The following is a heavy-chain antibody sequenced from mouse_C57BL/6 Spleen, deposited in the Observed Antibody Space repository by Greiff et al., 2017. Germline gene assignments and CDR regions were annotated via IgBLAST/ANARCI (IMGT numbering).Heavy chain of an antibody. Sequence: VKLQQPGAELVMPGASVKLSCKASGYTFTSYWMHWVKQRPGQGLEWIGEIDPSDSYTNYNQKFKGKSTLTVDKSSSTAYLQLSSLTSEDSAVYYCASGGSCYVFGYWGQGTTLTVAS. D-gene: IGHD3-1*01. CDR1: GYTFTSYW. CDR3: ASGGSCYVFGY. J-gene: IGHJ2*01. CDR2: IDPSDSYT. V-gene: IGHV1-69*01.